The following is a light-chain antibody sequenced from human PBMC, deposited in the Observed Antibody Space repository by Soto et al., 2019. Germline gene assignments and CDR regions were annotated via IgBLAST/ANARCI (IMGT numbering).Light chain of an antibody. CDR1: SSDVGGYNY. J-gene: IGLJ1*01. V-gene: IGLV2-14*01. Sequence: QSALTQPASVSGSPGQSITISCTGTSSDVGGYNYVSWYQQHPGKAPKLMIYDVSNRPSGVSNRFSGSKSGNTASLTISGLQAEDEADYYCSSYTSSSTLHYVFGTGTNVPVL. CDR3: SSYTSSSTLHYV. CDR2: DVS.